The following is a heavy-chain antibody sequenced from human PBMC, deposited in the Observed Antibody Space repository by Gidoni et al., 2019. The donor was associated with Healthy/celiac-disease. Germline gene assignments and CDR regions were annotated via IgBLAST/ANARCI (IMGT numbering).Heavy chain of an antibody. CDR2: IYHSGIT. CDR1: GGSISSSNW. J-gene: IGHJ4*02. CDR3: ARVGSNLAVAGRKSRKPFDY. V-gene: IGHV4-4*02. Sequence: TLSLTCAVSGGSISSSNWWSWVRQPPGKGLEWIGEIYHSGITNYNPSLKSRVTKSVDKSKNQFSLKLSSVTAADTAVYYCARVGSNLAVAGRKSRKPFDYWGQGTLVTVSS. D-gene: IGHD6-19*01.